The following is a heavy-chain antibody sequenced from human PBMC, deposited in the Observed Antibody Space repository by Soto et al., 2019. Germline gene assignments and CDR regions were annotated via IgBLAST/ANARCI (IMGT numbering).Heavy chain of an antibody. D-gene: IGHD1-26*01. CDR1: GFTFSSYG. CDR3: ARDWELRTAYYYYGMDV. Sequence: HPGGSLRLSCAASGFTFSSYGMHWVRQAPGKGLEWVAVIWYDGSNKYYADSVKGRFTISRDNSKNTLYLQMNSLRAEDTAVYYCARDWELRTAYYYYGMDVWGQGTTVTVSS. J-gene: IGHJ6*02. CDR2: IWYDGSNK. V-gene: IGHV3-33*01.